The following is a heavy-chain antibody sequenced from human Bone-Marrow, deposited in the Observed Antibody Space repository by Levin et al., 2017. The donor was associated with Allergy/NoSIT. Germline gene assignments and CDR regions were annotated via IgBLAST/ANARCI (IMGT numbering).Heavy chain of an antibody. V-gene: IGHV4-39*01. J-gene: IGHJ4*02. CDR3: ARQVRLLWFGEPNLSFDY. D-gene: IGHD3-10*01. Sequence: PSETLSLTCTVSGGSISSSSYYWGWIRQPPGKGLEWIGSIYYSGSTYYNPSLKSRVTISVDTSKNQFSLKLSSVTAADTAVYYCARQVRLLWFGEPNLSFDYWGQGTLVTVSS. CDR1: GGSISSSSYY. CDR2: IYYSGST.